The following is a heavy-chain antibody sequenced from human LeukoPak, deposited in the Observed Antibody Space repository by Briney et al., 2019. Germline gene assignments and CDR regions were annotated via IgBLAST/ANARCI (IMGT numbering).Heavy chain of an antibody. CDR1: GYTFTGHY. CDR3: ARVRIETAGRGLDY. CDR2: VSPYSGDT. D-gene: IGHD6-13*01. V-gene: IGHV1-2*02. Sequence: ASVKVSFKASGYTFTGHYMHWVRQAPGQGLEWMGLVSPYSGDTNYAQSFQGRVTMTRDTSINTVYMELNSLTSDDTAVYFCARVRIETAGRGLDYWGQGTPVIVSS. J-gene: IGHJ4*02.